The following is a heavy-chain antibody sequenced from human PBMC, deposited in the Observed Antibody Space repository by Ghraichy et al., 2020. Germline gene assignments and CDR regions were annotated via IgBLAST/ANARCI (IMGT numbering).Heavy chain of an antibody. CDR1: GYTFTGYY. V-gene: IGHV1-2*04. J-gene: IGHJ4*02. Sequence: ASVKVSCKASGYTFTGYYMHWVRQAPGQGLEWMGWINPNSGGTNYAQKFQGWVTMTRDTSISTAYMELSRLRSDDTAVYYCARERRITIIVVARSAFDYWGQGTLVTVSS. CDR2: INPNSGGT. D-gene: IGHD3-22*01. CDR3: ARERRITIIVVARSAFDY.